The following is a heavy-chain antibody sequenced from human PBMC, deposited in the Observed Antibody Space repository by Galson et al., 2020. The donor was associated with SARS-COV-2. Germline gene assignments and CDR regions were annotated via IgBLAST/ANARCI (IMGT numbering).Heavy chain of an antibody. Sequence: ASVKVSCKASGYTFTGYYMHWVRQAPGQGLEWMGWINPNSGGTNYAQKFQGRVTMTRDTSISTAYMELSRLRSDDTAVYYCARDESLYYYDSTTPDYWGQGTLVTVSS. CDR1: GYTFTGYY. D-gene: IGHD3-22*01. V-gene: IGHV1-2*02. CDR2: INPNSGGT. CDR3: ARDESLYYYDSTTPDY. J-gene: IGHJ4*02.